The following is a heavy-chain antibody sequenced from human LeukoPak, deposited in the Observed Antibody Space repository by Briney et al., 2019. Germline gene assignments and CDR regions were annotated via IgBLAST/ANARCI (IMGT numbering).Heavy chain of an antibody. CDR2: IYTSGST. D-gene: IGHD3-3*01. J-gene: IGHJ5*02. CDR1: GGSISSYY. Sequence: SETLSLTCTVSGGSISSYYWSWIRQPAGKGLEWIGRIYTSGSTNYNPSLKSRVTMSVDTSKNQFSLKLSSVTAADTAVYYCARGHDFWSGYSFDPWGQGNLVTVSS. CDR3: ARGHDFWSGYSFDP. V-gene: IGHV4-4*07.